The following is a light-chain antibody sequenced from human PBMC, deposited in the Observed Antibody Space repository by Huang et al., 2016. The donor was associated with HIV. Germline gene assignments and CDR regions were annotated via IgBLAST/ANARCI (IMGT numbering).Light chain of an antibody. CDR2: GAS. J-gene: IGKJ3*01. Sequence: EIVLTQSPATLSVSPGERATLSCRASQSVSGSLAWYQQKPGQAPRRLIYGASTRATGVPARFSGGGSGTEFTLTISSLQSEDFAVYYCQQYNNFYTFGPGTRVDIK. V-gene: IGKV3-15*01. CDR3: QQYNNFYT. CDR1: QSVSGS.